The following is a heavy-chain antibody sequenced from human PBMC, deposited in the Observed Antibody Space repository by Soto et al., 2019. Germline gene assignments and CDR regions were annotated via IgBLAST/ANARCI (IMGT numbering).Heavy chain of an antibody. D-gene: IGHD3-10*01. Sequence: SETLSLTCAVYGGSFSGYYWSWIRQPPGKGLEWIGEINHSGSTNYNPSLKSRVTISVDTSKNQFSLKLSSVTAADTAVYYCARCRYYYGSGSRNGMDVWGQGTTVTVSS. J-gene: IGHJ6*02. CDR3: ARCRYYYGSGSRNGMDV. V-gene: IGHV4-34*01. CDR1: GGSFSGYY. CDR2: INHSGST.